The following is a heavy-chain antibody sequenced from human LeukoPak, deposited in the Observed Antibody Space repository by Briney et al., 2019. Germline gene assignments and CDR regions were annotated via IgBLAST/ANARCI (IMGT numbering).Heavy chain of an antibody. V-gene: IGHV4-59*08. CDR2: ISYSGST. D-gene: IGHD3-3*01. CDR3: ARHKIESGYYTALDF. J-gene: IGHJ4*02. CDR1: GGSITSYY. Sequence: SETLSLTCTVSGGSITSYYWSWIRQLPGKGLEWIGYISYSGSTNYSPSLKSRVTISVDTSKNQFSLKLNSVTAADTAVYYCARHKIESGYYTALDFWGPGILVTVSS.